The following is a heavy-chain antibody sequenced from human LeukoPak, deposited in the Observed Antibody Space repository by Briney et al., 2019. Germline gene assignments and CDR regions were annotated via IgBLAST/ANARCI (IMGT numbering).Heavy chain of an antibody. CDR3: ARGSVVSTTHVTFS. CDR1: GYTFTDYY. D-gene: IGHD2-15*01. J-gene: IGHJ5*02. CDR2: INPKSGGT. Sequence: GASVKVSCKASGYTFTDYYLHWVRQAPGQGLEWMGWINPKSGGTNYAQNFQGRVTLTRDTSISTAYMELSRLRSDDTAMYYCARGSVVSTTHVTFSWGQRTLVTVSS. V-gene: IGHV1-2*02.